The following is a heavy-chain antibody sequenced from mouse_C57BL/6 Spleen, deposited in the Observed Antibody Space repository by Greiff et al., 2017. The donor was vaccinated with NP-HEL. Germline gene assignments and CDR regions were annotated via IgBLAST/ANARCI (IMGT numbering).Heavy chain of an antibody. J-gene: IGHJ2*01. D-gene: IGHD3-2*02. CDR1: GYAFSSYW. V-gene: IGHV1-80*01. Sequence: QVQLQQSGAELVKPGASVKISCKASGYAFSSYWMNWVKQRPGKGLEWIGQIYPGDGDTNYNGKFKGKATLTADKSSSTAYMQLSSLTSEDSAVYFCAREEGSSGYRYYFDYWGQGTTLTVSS. CDR3: AREEGSSGYRYYFDY. CDR2: IYPGDGDT.